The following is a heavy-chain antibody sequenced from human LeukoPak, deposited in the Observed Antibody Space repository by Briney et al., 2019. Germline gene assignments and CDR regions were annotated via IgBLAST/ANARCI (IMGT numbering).Heavy chain of an antibody. J-gene: IGHJ6*02. CDR2: ISGSGGST. CDR1: GFTFNSYA. CDR3: ARGTYYGMDV. V-gene: IGHV3-23*01. Sequence: GGSLRLSCSASGFTFNSYAMSWVRQAPGKGLEWVSAISGSGGSTYYADSVKGRFTISRDNSKNTLYLQMNSLRAEDTAVYYCARGTYYGMDVWGQGTTVTVSS.